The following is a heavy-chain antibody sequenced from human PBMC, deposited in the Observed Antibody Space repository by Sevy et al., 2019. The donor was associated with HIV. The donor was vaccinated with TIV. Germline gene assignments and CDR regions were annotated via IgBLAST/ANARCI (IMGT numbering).Heavy chain of an antibody. CDR3: VREDNNAPRTLLSFYI. D-gene: IGHD1-20*01. CDR1: GYMFSDYN. Sequence: ASVKVSCKATGYMFSDYNMHWVRQAPGQGLEWMALINPNSGVTIYAQKFRGRVSLTRDTSMSTAYMELSALTSDDTAVYYCVREDNNAPRTLLSFYIWGQGTMVTVSS. CDR2: INPNSGVT. V-gene: IGHV1-2*06. J-gene: IGHJ3*02.